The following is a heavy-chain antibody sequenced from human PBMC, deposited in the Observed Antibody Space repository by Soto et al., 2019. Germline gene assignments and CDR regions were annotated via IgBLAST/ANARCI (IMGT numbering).Heavy chain of an antibody. V-gene: IGHV4-39*01. CDR2: TYYNGNA. Sequence: SSETLSLTCTVSGASIDRSNYYWDWIRQPPGKGLEWIGTTYYNGNAYYNPSLKSRVTMSVETSKNQFYLKLISVTAPHTDVYYRDRHLVAVVIKGWGDCGHGTLVTVYS. CDR1: GASIDRSNYY. D-gene: IGHD3-22*01. CDR3: DRHLVAVVIKGWGD. J-gene: IGHJ4*01.